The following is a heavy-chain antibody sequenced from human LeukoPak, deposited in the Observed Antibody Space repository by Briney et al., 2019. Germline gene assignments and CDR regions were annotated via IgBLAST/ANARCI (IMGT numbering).Heavy chain of an antibody. V-gene: IGHV3-66*01. J-gene: IGHJ4*02. CDR3: ARWSGSSGWYLSYFDY. D-gene: IGHD6-13*01. Sequence: GGSLRLSCAASGFTVSSNYMSWVRQAPGKGLEWVSVIYSGGSTYYADSVKGRFTISRDNSKNTLYLQMNSLRAEDTAVYYCARWSGSSGWYLSYFDYWGQGTLVTVSS. CDR1: GFTVSSNY. CDR2: IYSGGST.